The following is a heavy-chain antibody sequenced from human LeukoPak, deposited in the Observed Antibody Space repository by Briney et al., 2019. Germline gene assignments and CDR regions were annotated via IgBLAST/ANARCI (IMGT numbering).Heavy chain of an antibody. J-gene: IGHJ4*02. D-gene: IGHD3-10*01. CDR3: SYGSGSHFDY. CDR1: GGSFSDYY. V-gene: IGHV4-34*01. CDR2: INHNGNT. Sequence: PSETLSLTCAVYGGSFSDYYWSWIRQPPGKGLEWIGEINHNGNTNYNPSLKSRVTISVDTSKNQFSLKLSSVTAADTAVYYCSYGSGSHFDYWGQGTLVTVSS.